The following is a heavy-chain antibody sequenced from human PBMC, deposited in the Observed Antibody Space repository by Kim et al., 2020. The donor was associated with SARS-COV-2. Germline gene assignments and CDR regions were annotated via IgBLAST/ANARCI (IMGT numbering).Heavy chain of an antibody. J-gene: IGHJ6*02. D-gene: IGHD5-12*01. CDR2: IDPSDSYT. CDR1: GYSFTSYW. V-gene: IGHV5-10-1*01. Sequence: GESLKISCKGSGYSFTSYWISWVRQMPGKGLEWMGRIDPSDSYTNYSPSFQGHVTISADKSISTAYLQWSSLKASDTAMYYCARWGHDVLGYDVVASRPYYYYGMDVWGQGTTVTVSS. CDR3: ARWGHDVLGYDVVASRPYYYYGMDV.